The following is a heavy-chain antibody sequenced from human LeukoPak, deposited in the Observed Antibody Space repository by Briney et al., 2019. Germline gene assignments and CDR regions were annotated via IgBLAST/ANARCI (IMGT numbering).Heavy chain of an antibody. D-gene: IGHD4-17*01. V-gene: IGHV1-18*01. J-gene: IGHJ3*02. CDR3: ARNDYGGHDAFDI. CDR1: GYTFTMYA. Sequence: ASVKVSCKTSGYTFTMYAISWVRQAPGQGLEWMGWISAYNGNTDYAQKFQGRVTMTRSTSINTAYMELSSLRSEDTAVYYCARNDYGGHDAFDIWGQGTVVIVSS. CDR2: ISAYNGNT.